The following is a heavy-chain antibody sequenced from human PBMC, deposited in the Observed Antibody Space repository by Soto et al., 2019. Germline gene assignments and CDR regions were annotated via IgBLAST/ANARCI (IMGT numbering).Heavy chain of an antibody. CDR3: ARDPPEYLRYYLDY. V-gene: IGHV3-33*01. Sequence: WGSLRLSCAASGFTFSSYGMHWVRQAPGKGLEWVAVIWYDGSNKYYADSVKGRFTISRDNSKNTLYLQMNSLRAEDTAVYYCARDPPEYLRYYLDYWRQGTLVTVSS. J-gene: IGHJ4*01. CDR2: IWYDGSNK. CDR1: GFTFSSYG.